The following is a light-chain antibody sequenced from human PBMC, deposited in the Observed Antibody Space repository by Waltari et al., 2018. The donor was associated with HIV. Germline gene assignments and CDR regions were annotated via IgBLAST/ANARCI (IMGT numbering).Light chain of an antibody. CDR1: TSNIGSND. J-gene: IGLJ2*01. CDR2: TNN. CDR3: AVWDDSLNGNVI. Sequence: QSVLTQPPSTSGTPGQRVTISCSGSTSNIGSNDVNWYQQLPGTAPKLVIYTNNQRLPGVPVRFTGSKSGTAASLALIGLQSEDEAHYYCAVWDDSLNGNVIFGGGTKLTVL. V-gene: IGLV1-44*01.